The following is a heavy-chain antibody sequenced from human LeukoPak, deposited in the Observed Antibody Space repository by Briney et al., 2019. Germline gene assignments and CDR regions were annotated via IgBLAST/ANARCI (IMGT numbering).Heavy chain of an antibody. CDR1: VYTFTNYG. CDR3: ARVVIDCDGDCPLEY. D-gene: IGHD2-21*02. V-gene: IGHV1-18*01. Sequence: AAVTVSFKTSVYTFTNYGISWVRQAPGKGREWMGWINTNNGNTKYAEKFQGRVTMTTDTSASTAYMDLRSLRSDDTAVYYCARVVIDCDGDCPLEYWGQGTLVTVSS. CDR2: INTNNGNT. J-gene: IGHJ4*02.